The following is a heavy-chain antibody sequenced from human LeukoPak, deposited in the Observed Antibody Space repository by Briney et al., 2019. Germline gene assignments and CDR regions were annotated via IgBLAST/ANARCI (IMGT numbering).Heavy chain of an antibody. CDR2: IYYSGST. V-gene: IGHV4-59*01. Sequence: SGTLSLTCTVSGGSISSYYWSWIRQPPGKGLEWIGYIYYSGSTNYNPSLKSRVTISVDTSKNQFSLKLSSVTAADTAVYYCARDVGKVWFDPWGQGTLVTVSS. CDR3: ARDVGKVWFDP. J-gene: IGHJ5*02. CDR1: GGSISSYY. D-gene: IGHD7-27*01.